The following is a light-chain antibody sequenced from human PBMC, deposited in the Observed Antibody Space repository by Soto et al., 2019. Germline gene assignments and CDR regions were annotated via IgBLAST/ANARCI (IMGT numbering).Light chain of an antibody. J-gene: IGLJ1*01. CDR1: SXDVGGYNY. Sequence: QSALTQPASVSGSPGQSITISCTGTSXDVGGYNYVSWYQQHPGKAPKLMIYEVTNRPSGVSNRFSGSKSGNTASLTISGPQAEDEADYYCSSYTSRSTLVFGTGTKVTVL. CDR2: EVT. V-gene: IGLV2-14*01. CDR3: SSYTSRSTLV.